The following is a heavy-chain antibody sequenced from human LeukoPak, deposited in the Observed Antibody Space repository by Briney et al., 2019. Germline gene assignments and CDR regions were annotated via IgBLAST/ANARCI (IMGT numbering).Heavy chain of an antibody. CDR1: GYTFTGYY. D-gene: IGHD5-18*01. V-gene: IGHV1-2*02. CDR2: INPNSGGT. Sequence: GASVKVSCKASGYTFTGYYMHWVRQAPGQGLEWMGWINPNSGGTNYAQKFQGRVTMTRDTSISTAYMELSGLRSDDTAVYYCAKRGVRGYSYGINWFDPWGQGTLVTVSS. J-gene: IGHJ5*02. CDR3: AKRGVRGYSYGINWFDP.